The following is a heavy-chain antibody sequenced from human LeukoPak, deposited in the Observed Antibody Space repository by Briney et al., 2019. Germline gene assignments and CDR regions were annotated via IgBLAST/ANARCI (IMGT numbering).Heavy chain of an antibody. J-gene: IGHJ3*02. Sequence: GGSLRLSCAASEFTFSSYGMTWVRQAPGKGLEWVSSISGSGGSTQYADSVQGRFAISRDNSKNTLYLQMNSLRVEDTAVYFCARDPNGDYIGAFDMWGRGTMVSVSS. CDR2: ISGSGGST. CDR3: ARDPNGDYIGAFDM. D-gene: IGHD4-17*01. CDR1: EFTFSSYG. V-gene: IGHV3-23*01.